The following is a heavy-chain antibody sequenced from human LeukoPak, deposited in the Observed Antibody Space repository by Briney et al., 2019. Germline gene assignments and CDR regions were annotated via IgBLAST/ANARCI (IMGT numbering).Heavy chain of an antibody. CDR2: VSYDGSDK. Sequence: GRYLRLSCAGSGFTFSKYDVYGVRQAPGRRLDWVAVVSYDGSDKYYADSVKGRFTISRDNSKNTLYLQMTGLRVEDTAVYYCARDSRGPDYWGQGALVTVSS. CDR3: ARDSRGPDY. J-gene: IGHJ4*02. CDR1: GFTFSKYD. D-gene: IGHD3-22*01. V-gene: IGHV3-33*05.